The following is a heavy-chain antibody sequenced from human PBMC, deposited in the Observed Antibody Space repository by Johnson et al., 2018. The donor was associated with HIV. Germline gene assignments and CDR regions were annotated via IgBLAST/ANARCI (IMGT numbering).Heavy chain of an antibody. D-gene: IGHD3-3*02. J-gene: IGHJ3*02. CDR3: ARGGAFHAFDI. CDR1: GFTFSSYW. V-gene: IGHV3-7*02. Sequence: LQLVESRGGVVQPGRSLRLSCVASGFTFSSYWMSWVRQAPGKGLEWVTNIKQDGSEKYYVDSVKGRFTISRDNAKNSLYLQMNSLRAEDTAMYFCARGGAFHAFDIWGHGTTVTVSS. CDR2: IKQDGSEK.